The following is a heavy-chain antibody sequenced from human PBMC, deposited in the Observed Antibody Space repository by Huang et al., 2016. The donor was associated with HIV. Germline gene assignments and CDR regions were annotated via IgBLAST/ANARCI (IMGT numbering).Heavy chain of an antibody. Sequence: QVQLVQSGAEVKKPGASVKVSCKASGYTFSSYALHWVRQAPGQRLEWMGWINAGNGNTRYSHKFRGRVTITMDTFATTVYVELTSLKSEDTAVYYCAKAGLEVDAFDLWGQGTLVTVSS. V-gene: IGHV1-3*01. CDR1: GYTFSSYA. D-gene: IGHD1-1*01. J-gene: IGHJ3*01. CDR2: INAGNGNT. CDR3: AKAGLEVDAFDL.